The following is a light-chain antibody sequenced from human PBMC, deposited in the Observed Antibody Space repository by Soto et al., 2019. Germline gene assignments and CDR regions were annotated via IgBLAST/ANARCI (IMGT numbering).Light chain of an antibody. CDR1: QSVTSSY. CDR3: QQYGTSPGT. Sequence: IVLTQSPGTLSLSPGERATLSCRADQSVTSSYLAWYQLRPGQAPRLLIYGASSRATGISDRFSGSGSGTDSTLTINRLEPEDLAVYVCQQYGTSPGTFGQGTKLEIK. V-gene: IGKV3-20*01. CDR2: GAS. J-gene: IGKJ2*02.